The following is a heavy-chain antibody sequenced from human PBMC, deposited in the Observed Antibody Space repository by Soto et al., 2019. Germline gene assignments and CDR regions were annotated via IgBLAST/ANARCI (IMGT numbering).Heavy chain of an antibody. V-gene: IGHV4-39*01. J-gene: IGHJ4*02. Sequence: PSGTLSLSCIVSGYSLSSRCYDGVWIGQTKGQVLDWRGSSYYSGGAYYNPSFKSRIINSIETSKNSFSLQLSYVTATATAVYYGTRQPTTVVTQAYFDHWGQGALVTVSS. CDR3: TRQPTTVVTQAYFDH. CDR2: SYYSGGA. D-gene: IGHD2-21*02. CDR1: GYSLSSRCYD.